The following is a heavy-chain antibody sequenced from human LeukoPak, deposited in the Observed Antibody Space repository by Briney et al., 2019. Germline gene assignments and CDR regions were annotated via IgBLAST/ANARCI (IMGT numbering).Heavy chain of an antibody. V-gene: IGHV3-23*01. Sequence: GGSRRFPCGASVTTFSTYAIHWVRQAPGKGLEWVSAISGTGGSTYYADSVRGRFTISRDNFKNTVYLQMNSLRAEDTAVYYCAKRSCSGGICYPYDYWGHRNQVSVSS. J-gene: IGHJ4*01. CDR1: VTTFSTYA. CDR2: ISGTGGST. D-gene: IGHD2-15*01. CDR3: AKRSCSGGICYPYDY.